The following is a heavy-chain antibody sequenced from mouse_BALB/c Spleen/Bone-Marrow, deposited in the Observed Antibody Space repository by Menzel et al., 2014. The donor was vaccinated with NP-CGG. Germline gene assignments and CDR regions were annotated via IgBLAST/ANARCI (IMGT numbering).Heavy chain of an antibody. J-gene: IGHJ2*01. D-gene: IGHD2-14*01. Sequence: VQLQQSEAELVKPGASVKLSCTASGFNIKDTYMHWVKQRLEQGLEWIGRVDPANGNTKYDPKFQGKATITADTSSNTAYLQLSSLTSEDTAVYYCARYRLGTYFDYWGQGTTLTVSS. CDR3: ARYRLGTYFDY. CDR2: VDPANGNT. V-gene: IGHV14-3*02. CDR1: GFNIKDTY.